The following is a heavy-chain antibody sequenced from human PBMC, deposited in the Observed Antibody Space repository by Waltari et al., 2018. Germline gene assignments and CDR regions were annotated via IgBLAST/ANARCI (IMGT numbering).Heavy chain of an antibody. CDR1: GGSISSGSYY. D-gene: IGHD1-26*01. CDR2: IYTSGST. Sequence: QVQLQESGPGLVKPSPTLSLTCTVSGGSISSGSYYWSWIRQPAGKGLEWIGYIYTSGSTNYNPSLKSRVTISVDTSKNQFSLKLSSVTAADTAVYYCARDLIWYGAAYYYGMDVWGQGTTVTVSS. V-gene: IGHV4-61*09. J-gene: IGHJ6*02. CDR3: ARDLIWYGAAYYYGMDV.